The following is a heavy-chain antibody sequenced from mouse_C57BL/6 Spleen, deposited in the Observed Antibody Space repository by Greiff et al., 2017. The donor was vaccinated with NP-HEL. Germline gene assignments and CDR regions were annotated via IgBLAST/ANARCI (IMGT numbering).Heavy chain of an antibody. CDR3: ARAYYSKGGWFAY. J-gene: IGHJ3*01. D-gene: IGHD2-5*01. Sequence: QVQLKESGAELVKPGASVKMSCKASGYTFTSYWITWVKQRPGQGLAWIGDIYPGSGSTNYNEKFKSKATLTVDTSSSTAYMQLSSLTSEDSAVYYCARAYYSKGGWFAYWGQGTLVTVSA. CDR1: GYTFTSYW. V-gene: IGHV1-55*01. CDR2: IYPGSGST.